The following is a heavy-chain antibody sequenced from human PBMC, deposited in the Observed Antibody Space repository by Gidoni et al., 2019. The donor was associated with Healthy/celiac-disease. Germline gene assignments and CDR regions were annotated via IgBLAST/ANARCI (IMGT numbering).Heavy chain of an antibody. CDR2: ISSSGSTI. V-gene: IGHV3-11*01. D-gene: IGHD3-10*01. CDR3: ARDATSSITMVRGVIHNWFDP. Sequence: QVQLVESGGGLVKPGGSLRLSCAASGFTFSDYYMSWIRQAPGKGLELVSYISSSGSTIYYADSVKGRFTISRDNAKNSLYLQMNSLRAEDTAVYYCARDATSSITMVRGVIHNWFDPWGQGTLVTVSS. CDR1: GFTFSDYY. J-gene: IGHJ5*02.